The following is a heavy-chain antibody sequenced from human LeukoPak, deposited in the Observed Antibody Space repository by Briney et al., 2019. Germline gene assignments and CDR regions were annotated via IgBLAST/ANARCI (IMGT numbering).Heavy chain of an antibody. Sequence: ASVKVSCKASGHTFTGYYMHWVRQAPGQGLEWMGWINPNSGGTNYAQKFQGRVTMTRDTSISTAYMELSRLRSDDTAVYYCARDVGSSWYTNWFDPWGQGTLVTVSS. CDR2: INPNSGGT. V-gene: IGHV1-2*02. CDR3: ARDVGSSWYTNWFDP. J-gene: IGHJ5*02. CDR1: GHTFTGYY. D-gene: IGHD6-13*01.